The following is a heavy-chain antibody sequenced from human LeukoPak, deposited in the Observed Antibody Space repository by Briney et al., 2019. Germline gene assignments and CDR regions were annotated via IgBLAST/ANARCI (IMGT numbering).Heavy chain of an antibody. J-gene: IGHJ4*02. CDR1: GGTFSSYA. CDR3: AREGDSGYVELDS. D-gene: IGHD5-12*01. Sequence: SVKVSCKASGGTFSSYAISWVRQAPGQGLEWMGGIIPIFGTANYAQKFQGRVTITADESTSTAYMELSSLRAEDTAVYYCAREGDSGYVELDSWGQGTLVTVSS. CDR2: IIPIFGTA. V-gene: IGHV1-69*13.